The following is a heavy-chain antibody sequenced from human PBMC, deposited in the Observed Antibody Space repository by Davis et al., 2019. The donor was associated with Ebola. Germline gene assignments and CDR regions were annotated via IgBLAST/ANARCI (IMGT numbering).Heavy chain of an antibody. D-gene: IGHD2-2*02. Sequence: PGGSLRLSCTVSGGSISSYYWSWIRQPAGKGLEWIGRIYTSGSTNYNPSLKSRVTMSIDTSKNQFSLKLSSVTAADTAVYYCARWAVGADIVVVPAAISEPVAYYYYGMDVWGQGTTVTVSS. J-gene: IGHJ6*02. CDR1: GGSISSYY. CDR2: IYTSGST. V-gene: IGHV4-4*07. CDR3: ARWAVGADIVVVPAAISEPVAYYYYGMDV.